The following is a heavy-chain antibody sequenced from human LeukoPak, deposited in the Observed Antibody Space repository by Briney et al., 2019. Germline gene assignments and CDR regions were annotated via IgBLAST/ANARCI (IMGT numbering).Heavy chain of an antibody. Sequence: PSETLSLTCTVSGGSISSGGYYWSWIRQPPGKGLEWIGYIYHSGSTYYNPSLKSRVTISVDRSKNQFSLKLSSVTAADTAVYYCARGDPQHLSIAAHPLDYWGQGTLVTVSS. D-gene: IGHD6-6*01. J-gene: IGHJ4*02. CDR2: IYHSGST. CDR1: GGSISSGGYY. CDR3: ARGDPQHLSIAAHPLDY. V-gene: IGHV4-30-2*01.